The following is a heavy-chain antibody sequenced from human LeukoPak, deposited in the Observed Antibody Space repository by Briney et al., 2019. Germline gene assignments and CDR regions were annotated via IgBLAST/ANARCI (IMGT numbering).Heavy chain of an antibody. CDR1: GFTFSSYW. Sequence: GGSLRLSSVASGFTFSSYWMHWVRQTPGKGLVWVSRIISDGSTTNYADSVKGRFTISRDNAKNTLYLQMNSLRVEDTAMYYCARVYSSSFVFDYWGQGTLVTVSS. CDR2: IISDGSTT. V-gene: IGHV3-74*01. D-gene: IGHD6-6*01. J-gene: IGHJ4*02. CDR3: ARVYSSSFVFDY.